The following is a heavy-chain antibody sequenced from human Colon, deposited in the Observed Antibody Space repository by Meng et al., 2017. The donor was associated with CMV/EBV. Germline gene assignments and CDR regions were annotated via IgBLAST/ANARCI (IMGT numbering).Heavy chain of an antibody. CDR3: VRDQTLFAVVLYAFDM. J-gene: IGHJ3*02. CDR1: GFTFSDYY. Sequence: GESLKISCAASGFTFSDYYMSWIRQAPGKGLEWVSYISSSGSTIYYADSVKGRFTISRDNAKNSLDLQMTSLRAEDTAVYYCVRDQTLFAVVLYAFDMWGQGTRVTVSS. CDR2: ISSSGSTI. D-gene: IGHD3-3*01. V-gene: IGHV3-11*04.